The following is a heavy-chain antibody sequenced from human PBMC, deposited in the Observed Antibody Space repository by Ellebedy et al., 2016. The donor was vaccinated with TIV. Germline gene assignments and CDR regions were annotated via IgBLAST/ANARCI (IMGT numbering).Heavy chain of an antibody. Sequence: GGSLRLSXAASGFIFRLHSMNWVRQTPGKGLVWVSSISSGSADRSYADSVKGRFTISRDNAKNSVYLQMNSLRAEDSAIYYCAREDIYIDYWGQGALVTVSS. D-gene: IGHD2-15*01. CDR1: GFIFRLHS. J-gene: IGHJ4*02. CDR3: AREDIYIDY. V-gene: IGHV3-21*01. CDR2: ISSGSADR.